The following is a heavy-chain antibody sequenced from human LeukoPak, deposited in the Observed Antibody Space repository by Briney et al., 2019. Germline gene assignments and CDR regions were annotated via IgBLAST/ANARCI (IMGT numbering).Heavy chain of an antibody. CDR3: ARDIDSSGYYGGVDY. J-gene: IGHJ4*02. D-gene: IGHD3-22*01. V-gene: IGHV3-30-3*01. CDR1: GFTFSSYA. Sequence: PGGSLRLSCAASGFTFSSYAMHWVRQAPGKGLEWVAVISYDGSDKYYADSVKGRFTISRDNSKNTLYLQMNSLRAEDTAVYYCARDIDSSGYYGGVDYWGQGTLGTVS. CDR2: ISYDGSDK.